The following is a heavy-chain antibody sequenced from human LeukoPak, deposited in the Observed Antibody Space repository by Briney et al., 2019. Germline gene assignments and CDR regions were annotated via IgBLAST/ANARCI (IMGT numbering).Heavy chain of an antibody. J-gene: IGHJ3*02. D-gene: IGHD4-17*01. CDR1: GGSITSAYYY. CDR3: ARSHDYGEDRDGDDAFDI. Sequence: PSETLSLTCSVSGGSITSAYYYWTWIRQPPGKGLEWIGYIYYSGSTNYNPSLKSRVTISVDTSKNQFSLKLSSVTAADTAVYYCARSHDYGEDRDGDDAFDIWGQGTMVTVSS. V-gene: IGHV4-61*01. CDR2: IYYSGST.